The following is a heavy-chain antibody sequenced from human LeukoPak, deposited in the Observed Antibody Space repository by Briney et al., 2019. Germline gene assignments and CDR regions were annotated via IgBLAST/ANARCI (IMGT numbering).Heavy chain of an antibody. CDR2: IIPIFGTA. CDR3: ARVSIAAAFNLFDP. Sequence: SVKVSCKASGGTFSSYAISWVRQAPGQGLEWMGRIIPIFGTANYAQKVQGRVTITTDESTSTAYMELSSLRSEDTAVYYCARVSIAAAFNLFDPWGQGTLVTVSS. CDR1: GGTFSSYA. J-gene: IGHJ5*02. V-gene: IGHV1-69*05. D-gene: IGHD6-13*01.